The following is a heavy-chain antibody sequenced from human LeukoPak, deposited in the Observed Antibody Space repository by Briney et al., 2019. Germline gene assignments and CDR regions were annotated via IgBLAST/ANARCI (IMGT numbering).Heavy chain of an antibody. CDR3: ARADKMATADY. V-gene: IGHV4-59*01. J-gene: IGHJ4*02. CDR1: GFSFTTYW. Sequence: PGGSLRLSCAASGFSFTTYWMSWVRQPPGKGLEWIGYIYYSGSTNYNPSLKSRVTISVDTSKNQFSLKLSSVTAADTAVYYCARADKMATADYWGQGTLVTVSS. CDR2: IYYSGST. D-gene: IGHD5-24*01.